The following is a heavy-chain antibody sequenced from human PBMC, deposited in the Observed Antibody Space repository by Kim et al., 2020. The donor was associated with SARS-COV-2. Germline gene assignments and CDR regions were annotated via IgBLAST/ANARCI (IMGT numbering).Heavy chain of an antibody. J-gene: IGHJ4*02. Sequence: GGSLRLSCAASGFTVSSNYMSWVRQAPGKGLEWVSVIYSGGSTYYADSVKGSFTISRDNSKNTLYLQMNSLRAEDTAVYYCARVPYYYDSSGYYFDYWGQGTLVTVSS. CDR2: IYSGGST. D-gene: IGHD3-22*01. CDR1: GFTVSSNY. V-gene: IGHV3-66*01. CDR3: ARVPYYYDSSGYYFDY.